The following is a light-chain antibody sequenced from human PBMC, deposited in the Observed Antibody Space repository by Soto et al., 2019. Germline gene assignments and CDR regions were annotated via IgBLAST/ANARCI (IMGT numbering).Light chain of an antibody. CDR2: GIS. CDR3: QQYSSLPHT. Sequence: ESVLTQSPGTLSLSPGERATLSCRASQSVSNSFFAWYQQKPGQAPRLLIYGISNRATGIPDRFSGSGSGTDFTLTSSRLEPEDFVVYYCQQYSSLPHTFGQGTKLEVK. J-gene: IGKJ2*01. V-gene: IGKV3-20*01. CDR1: QSVSNSF.